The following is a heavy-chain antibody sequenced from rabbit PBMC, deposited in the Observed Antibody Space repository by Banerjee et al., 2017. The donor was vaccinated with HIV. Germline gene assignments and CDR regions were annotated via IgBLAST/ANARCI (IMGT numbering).Heavy chain of an antibody. CDR1: GFSFSSGDD. CDR3: ARAPYNL. Sequence: QEQLVESGGGLVKPEGSLTLTCTASGFSFSSGDDMCWVRQAPGKGLEWIGCIATAYGGAYYGSWAQDRFTISKTSSTVDLKMTSLTVADTATYFCARAPYNLWGPGTLVTVS. CDR2: IATAYGGA. J-gene: IGHJ4*01. V-gene: IGHV1S45*01.